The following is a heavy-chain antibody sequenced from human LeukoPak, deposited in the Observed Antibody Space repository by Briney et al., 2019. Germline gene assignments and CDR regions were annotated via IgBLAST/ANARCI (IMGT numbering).Heavy chain of an antibody. CDR2: VATDGNTI. D-gene: IGHD2-8*01. CDR1: GFPFSAYS. Sequence: GGSLRLSCTASGFPFSAYSINWVRQAPGKGLEWVSYVATDGNTIYYADSVKGRFTISRDFAKNSLYLQMNSLRDEDTAVYYCVGRTNGAYWGQGTLVTVSS. J-gene: IGHJ4*02. V-gene: IGHV3-48*02. CDR3: VGRTNGAY.